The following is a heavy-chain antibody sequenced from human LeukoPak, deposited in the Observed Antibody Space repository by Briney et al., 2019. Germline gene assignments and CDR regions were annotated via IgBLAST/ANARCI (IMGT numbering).Heavy chain of an antibody. CDR1: GFTFSNAW. CDR3: AKGPAVVVAATPQFDY. Sequence: GGSLRLSCAASGFTFSNAWMSWVRQAPGKGLEWVSAISGSGGSTYYADSVKGRFTISRDNSKNTLYLQMNSLRAEDTAVYYCAKGPAVVVAATPQFDYWGQGTLVTVSS. V-gene: IGHV3-23*01. J-gene: IGHJ4*02. D-gene: IGHD2-15*01. CDR2: ISGSGGST.